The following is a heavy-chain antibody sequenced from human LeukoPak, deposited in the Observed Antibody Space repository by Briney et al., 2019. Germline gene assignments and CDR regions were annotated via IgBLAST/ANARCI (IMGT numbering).Heavy chain of an antibody. Sequence: GGSLRLSCAASGFTFSNAWMNWVRQAPGKGLEWVSSISSSTSYIYYADSVKGRFTISKDNAKNSLYLQMNSLRAEDTAVYYCARAGGSTVPHSDYWGQGTLVTVSS. CDR3: ARAGGSTVPHSDY. D-gene: IGHD4-17*01. J-gene: IGHJ4*02. CDR1: GFTFSNAW. V-gene: IGHV3-21*01. CDR2: ISSSTSYI.